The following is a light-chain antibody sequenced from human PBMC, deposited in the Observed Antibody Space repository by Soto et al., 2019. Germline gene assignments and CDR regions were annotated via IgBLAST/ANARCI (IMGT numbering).Light chain of an antibody. CDR3: AAWDDSLNGLV. CDR2: SNN. Sequence: QSVLTQPPSASGTPGQRVTISCSGSSSNIGSNTVNWYQQLPGTAPKLLIYSNNQLPSGVPDRFSGSKSGTSASLAISGLQSEDEADYSCAAWDDSLNGLVFGGGTQLTVL. J-gene: IGLJ2*01. CDR1: SSNIGSNT. V-gene: IGLV1-44*01.